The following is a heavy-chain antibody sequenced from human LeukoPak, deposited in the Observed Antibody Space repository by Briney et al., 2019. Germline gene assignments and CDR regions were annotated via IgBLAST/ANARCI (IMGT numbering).Heavy chain of an antibody. D-gene: IGHD3-22*01. J-gene: IGHJ4*02. CDR1: GGSISSYY. Sequence: SETLSLTCTVSGGSISSYYWSWIRQPAGKGLEWIGRIDTSGNTNYKPSLKSRVTISVDTSKNQFSLKLSSVTAADTAVYYCARVSDSSGYLDYWGQGTLVTVSS. CDR3: ARVSDSSGYLDY. CDR2: IDTSGNT. V-gene: IGHV4-4*07.